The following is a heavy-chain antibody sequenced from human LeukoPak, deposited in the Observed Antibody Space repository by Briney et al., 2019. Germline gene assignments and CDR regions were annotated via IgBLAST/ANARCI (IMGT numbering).Heavy chain of an antibody. Sequence: GGSLRLSCAASGFTFSSYGMHWVRQAPGKGLEWVAVISYDGSSKYYADSVKGRFTISRDNSKNTLYLQMNSLRAEDTAVYYCAKDGGYCSSTSCVGFDYWGQGTLVTVSS. D-gene: IGHD2-2*01. CDR3: AKDGGYCSSTSCVGFDY. V-gene: IGHV3-30*18. CDR2: ISYDGSSK. CDR1: GFTFSSYG. J-gene: IGHJ4*02.